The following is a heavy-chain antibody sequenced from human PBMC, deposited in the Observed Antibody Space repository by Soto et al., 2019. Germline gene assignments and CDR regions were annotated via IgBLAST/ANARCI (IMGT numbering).Heavy chain of an antibody. J-gene: IGHJ4*02. CDR2: IYYSGST. Sequence: SQTQCVTSSVSCGSISSRGGCWSLIRQPPGKGLEWIGHIYYSGSTYYNSSLKSRVTISLDTSKNQFSLKLSSVTAADTAVYYCVRIPWQRSFDDWGQGTLVTVSS. V-gene: IGHV4-30-4*08. CDR3: VRIPWQRSFDD. D-gene: IGHD6-25*01. CDR1: CGSISSRGGC.